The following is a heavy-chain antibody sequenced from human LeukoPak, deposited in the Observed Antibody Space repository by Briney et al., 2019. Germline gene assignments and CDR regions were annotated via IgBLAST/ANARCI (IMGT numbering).Heavy chain of an antibody. CDR3: GKDPIDY. Sequence: GGPLRLACTASGFILTSYWMTWVRQAPGKGLEWVANIRQDGSEKNFVDSVKGRFTISRDPTKNSLYLQMHTLTAEDTAVDYCGKDPIDYWGQGTLVTVTS. CDR2: IRQDGSEK. J-gene: IGHJ4*02. CDR1: GFILTSYW. V-gene: IGHV3-7*03.